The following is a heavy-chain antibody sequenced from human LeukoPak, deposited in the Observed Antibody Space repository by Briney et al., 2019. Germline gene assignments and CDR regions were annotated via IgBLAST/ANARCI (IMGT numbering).Heavy chain of an antibody. Sequence: PSQTLSLTCTVSGSSISSGGYYWSWIRQHPGRGLEWIGYIYYSGSTYYNPSLKSRVTISVDTSKNQFSLKLSSVIAADTAVYYCARVDYYESRKMYYFDYWGQGTLVTVSS. CDR3: ARVDYYESRKMYYFDY. CDR2: IYYSGST. D-gene: IGHD3-22*01. J-gene: IGHJ4*02. CDR1: GSSISSGGYY. V-gene: IGHV4-31*03.